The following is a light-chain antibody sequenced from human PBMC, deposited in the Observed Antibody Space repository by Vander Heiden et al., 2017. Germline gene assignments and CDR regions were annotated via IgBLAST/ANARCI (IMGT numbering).Light chain of an antibody. J-gene: IGLJ3*02. V-gene: IGLV1-44*01. CDR1: SSNIGSNT. Sequence: QSVLTQPPSASGTPGQRVTISCSGSSSNIGSNTVNWYQQLPGTAPKLLSYSTKQRPSGVPDRFSGSKSGTSASLAISGLQSEDEADYYCAAWDDSLNGWVFGGGTKLRVL. CDR3: AAWDDSLNGWV. CDR2: STK.